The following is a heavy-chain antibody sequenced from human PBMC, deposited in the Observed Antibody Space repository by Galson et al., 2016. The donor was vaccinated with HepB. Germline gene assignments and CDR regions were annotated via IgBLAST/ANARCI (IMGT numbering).Heavy chain of an antibody. CDR1: GFSFDDYA. CDR3: ARDGGQQVVRWERLRKVYYYYPMDV. D-gene: IGHD6-13*01. V-gene: IGHV3-48*02. Sequence: SLRLSCAGSGFSFDDYAMHWVRQAPGKGLEWVSYIGSGSTTIYYADSVKGRFTISRDNAKNSLYLQMNSLRHDDTTVYYCARDGGQQVVRWERLRKVYYYYPMDVWGQGTTVTVSS. J-gene: IGHJ6*02. CDR2: IGSGSTTI.